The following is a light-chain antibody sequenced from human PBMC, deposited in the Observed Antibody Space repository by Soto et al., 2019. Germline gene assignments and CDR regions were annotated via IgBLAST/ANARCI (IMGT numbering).Light chain of an antibody. Sequence: QSALTQPRSVSGSPGQSVTISCTGTSSDVGGYNYVSWYQQHPGKAPKLMIYDVSKRPSGVPGRFSGSKSGNTASLTISGLQDEDEADYYCCSYAGSYVVFGGGTKLTVL. CDR2: DVS. CDR1: SSDVGGYNY. J-gene: IGLJ2*01. V-gene: IGLV2-11*01. CDR3: CSYAGSYVV.